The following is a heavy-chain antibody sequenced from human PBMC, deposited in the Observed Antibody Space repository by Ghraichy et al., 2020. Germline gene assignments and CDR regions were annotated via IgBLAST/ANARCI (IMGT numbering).Heavy chain of an antibody. V-gene: IGHV4-59*01. CDR2: IYYSEST. D-gene: IGHD1-26*01. CDR1: GGSISSYY. CDR3: ARSAGATMESDY. J-gene: IGHJ4*02. Sequence: SETLSLTCTLSGGSISSYYWSWIRQPPGKGLEWIGYIYYSESTNYNPSLKSRVTISVDTSKNQFSLKLSSVTAANTAVYYCARSAGATMESDYWGQGTLVTVSS.